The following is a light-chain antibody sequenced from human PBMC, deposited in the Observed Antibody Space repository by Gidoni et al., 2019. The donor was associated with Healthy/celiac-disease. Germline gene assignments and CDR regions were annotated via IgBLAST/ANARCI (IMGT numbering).Light chain of an antibody. Sequence: EIVLTQSPGTLSLSPGERATLSCRASQSVSSSYFAWYQQKPGQAPRLLIYGASSRATGIPDRFSGSGSGTDFTLTISRLEPEDFAVYYWQQYGSSYSFGQGTKLEIK. CDR2: GAS. CDR1: QSVSSSY. J-gene: IGKJ2*03. V-gene: IGKV3-20*01. CDR3: QQYGSSYS.